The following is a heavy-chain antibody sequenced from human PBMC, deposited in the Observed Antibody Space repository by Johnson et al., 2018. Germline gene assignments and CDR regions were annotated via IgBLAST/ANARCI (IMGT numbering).Heavy chain of an antibody. CDR3: ACREGMRWYLLGMLGYEYYMDV. J-gene: IGHJ6*03. Sequence: QVQLVESGAEVKKPGASVKVSCKASGYTFTSYDINWVRQATGQGLEWMGWMNPNSGNTGYAQKFQGRVTMTRNTPISTAYMELSSLRSEDTAVCYCACREGMRWYLLGMLGYEYYMDVWGKGTPVTVSS. CDR1: GYTFTSYD. D-gene: IGHD2-8*01. V-gene: IGHV1-8*01. CDR2: MNPNSGNT.